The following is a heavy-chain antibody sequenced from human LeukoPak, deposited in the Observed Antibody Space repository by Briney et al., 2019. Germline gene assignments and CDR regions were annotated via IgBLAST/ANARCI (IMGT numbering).Heavy chain of an antibody. CDR1: GFTFSSYA. CDR3: AKDLRAYCGGDCYPATIDY. Sequence: GRSLRLSCAASGFTFSSYAMHWVRQAPGKGLEWVAVISYDGSNKYYADSVKGRFTISRDNSKNTLYLQMNSLRAEDTAVYYCAKDLRAYCGGDCYPATIDYWGQGTLVTVSS. V-gene: IGHV3-30-3*01. D-gene: IGHD2-21*01. CDR2: ISYDGSNK. J-gene: IGHJ4*02.